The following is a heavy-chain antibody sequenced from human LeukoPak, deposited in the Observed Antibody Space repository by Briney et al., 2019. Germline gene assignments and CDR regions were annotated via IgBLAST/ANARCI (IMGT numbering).Heavy chain of an antibody. D-gene: IGHD6-13*01. CDR3: ARDLGPEWQQLVEGHYYYYYMDV. Sequence: PSETLSLTCTVSGGSISSSIYYWGWLRQPPGKGLEWIGSIYYNANTYYNPSLKSRITISVDTSKNQFSLRLSSVTAADTAVYYCARDLGPEWQQLVEGHYYYYYMDVWGKGTTVTVSS. CDR1: GGSISSSIYY. CDR2: IYYNANT. V-gene: IGHV4-39*07. J-gene: IGHJ6*03.